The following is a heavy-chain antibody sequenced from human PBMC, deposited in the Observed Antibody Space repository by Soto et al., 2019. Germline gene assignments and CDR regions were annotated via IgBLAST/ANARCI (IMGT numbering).Heavy chain of an antibody. V-gene: IGHV1-18*01. Sequence: QVQLVQSGAEVKKPGASVKVSCKASGYTFTSYYISWVRQAPGQGLEWMGWISAYNGNTNNAQKPQXXXNXPADPSTSTADMELRSLRSDDTAVYYCARDLPPVDYWGQGTLVTVSS. CDR3: ARDLPPVDY. CDR1: GYTFTSYY. J-gene: IGHJ4*02. CDR2: ISAYNGNT.